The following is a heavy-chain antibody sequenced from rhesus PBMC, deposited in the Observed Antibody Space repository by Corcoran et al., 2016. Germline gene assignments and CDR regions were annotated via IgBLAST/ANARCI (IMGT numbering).Heavy chain of an antibody. D-gene: IGHD1-20*01. V-gene: IGHV2-1*01. CDR3: ARRITGTTGRFDV. Sequence: QVTLKESGPALVKPTQTLTLTCTFSGFSLSTSGLGVGWIRQPPGKTLEWLTHIYWNDDKRYNTSLKTRLTISKDTSKNQVVLTMTNMDPVDTAKYFCARRITGTTGRFDVWGPGVLITVSS. J-gene: IGHJ5-1*01. CDR2: IYWNDDK. CDR1: GFSLSTSGLG.